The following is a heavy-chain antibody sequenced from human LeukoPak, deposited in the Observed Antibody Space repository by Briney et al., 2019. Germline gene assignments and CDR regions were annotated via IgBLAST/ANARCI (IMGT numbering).Heavy chain of an antibody. CDR3: AKDFSGYAYDY. D-gene: IGHD3-22*01. CDR2: ISGSGTTT. J-gene: IGHJ4*02. Sequence: GGSLRLSCAASGFTFSSYAMSWVRQAPGKGLEWVSSISGSGTTTYFADSVKGRFTISRDNSKNTLYLQINSLRAEDTAVYYRAKDFSGYAYDYWGQGTLVTVSS. CDR1: GFTFSSYA. V-gene: IGHV3-23*01.